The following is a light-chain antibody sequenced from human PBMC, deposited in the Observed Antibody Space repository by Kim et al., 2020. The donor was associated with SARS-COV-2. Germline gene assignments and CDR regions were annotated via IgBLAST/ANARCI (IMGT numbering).Light chain of an antibody. CDR3: QAWDSNTGV. J-gene: IGLJ3*02. Sequence: SYELTQPPSVSVSPGQTASITCSGDKLGDKYACWYQQKPGQSPVLVIYQDSKRPSGIPERFSGSNSGNTATLTISGTQPMDEADFYCQAWDSNTGVFGGVTQLTVL. CDR2: QDS. CDR1: KLGDKY. V-gene: IGLV3-1*01.